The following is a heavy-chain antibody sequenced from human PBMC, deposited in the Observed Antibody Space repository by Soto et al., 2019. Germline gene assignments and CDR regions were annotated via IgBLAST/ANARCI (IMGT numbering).Heavy chain of an antibody. CDR2: IKQDESEK. CDR3: VRDVGFDYVN. V-gene: IGHV3-7*01. D-gene: IGHD3-16*01. J-gene: IGHJ4*02. Sequence: EVQLVESGGGLVQPGGSRRFSCKGSGFSFSGSGMSWVRQAPGKGLEGVASIKQDESEKYYVDSVKGRFTISRDNVDDSVFLHMNSLSAEDTAVYFCVRDVGFDYVNWGQGTLVTVSS. CDR1: GFSFSGSG.